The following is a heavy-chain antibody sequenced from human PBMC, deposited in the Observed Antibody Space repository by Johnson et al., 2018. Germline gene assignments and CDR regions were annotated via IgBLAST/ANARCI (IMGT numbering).Heavy chain of an antibody. J-gene: IGHJ4*02. CDR1: GGTLSNHA. Sequence: QVQLVQSGAEVKKPGSSVKVSCKASGGTLSNHAINWVRQAPGQGLEWMGGIVPLIGRANYAQKFQDRVTITADKSTSTAHMELSSLRSEDTAVYYCGRVGYISSGWPVLYFDYWGQGTLVTVSS. CDR2: IVPLIGRA. D-gene: IGHD6-19*01. V-gene: IGHV1-69*06. CDR3: GRVGYISSGWPVLYFDY.